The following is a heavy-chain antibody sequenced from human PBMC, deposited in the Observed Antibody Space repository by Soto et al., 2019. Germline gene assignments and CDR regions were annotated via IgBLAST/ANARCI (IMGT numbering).Heavy chain of an antibody. Sequence: SETLSLTCAVYGGSFSGYYWSWIRQPPGKGLEWIGEINHSGSTNYNPSLKSRVTISVDTSKNQFSLKLSSVTAADPAVYYCARAIVAAAGIRETYYYYYMDVWGKGTTVTVSS. CDR1: GGSFSGYY. CDR2: INHSGST. V-gene: IGHV4-34*01. D-gene: IGHD6-13*01. J-gene: IGHJ6*03. CDR3: ARAIVAAAGIRETYYYYYMDV.